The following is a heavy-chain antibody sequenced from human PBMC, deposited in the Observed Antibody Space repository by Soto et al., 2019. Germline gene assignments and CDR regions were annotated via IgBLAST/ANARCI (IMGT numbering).Heavy chain of an antibody. CDR1: GYTFFTYD. CDR2: ISTYSGDT. V-gene: IGHV1-18*01. J-gene: IGHJ4*02. CDR3: ATDRYGAPDY. Sequence: ASVKVSCKASGYTFFTYDISWVRQAPGQGLEWMGWISTYSGDTKYAQKFQGRVTMTTDTSTTTAYLELRSLRSDDTAVYYCATDRYGAPDYWGQGTLVTVSS. D-gene: IGHD4-17*01.